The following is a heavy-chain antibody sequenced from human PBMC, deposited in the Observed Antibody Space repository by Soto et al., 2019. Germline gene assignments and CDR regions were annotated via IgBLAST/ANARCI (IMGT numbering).Heavy chain of an antibody. CDR1: GFIFRNYW. CDR2: IKEDGSDQ. J-gene: IGHJ1*01. Sequence: PGGSLRLSCAASGFIFRNYWMSWVRQAPGKGLEWVAHIKEDGSDQYYVDSVRDRFTISRDNAKNSLILQMNSLRAEDTAVYYCAITLTTSAEYFQHWGQGTLVTVSS. D-gene: IGHD3-9*01. CDR3: AITLTTSAEYFQH. V-gene: IGHV3-7*01.